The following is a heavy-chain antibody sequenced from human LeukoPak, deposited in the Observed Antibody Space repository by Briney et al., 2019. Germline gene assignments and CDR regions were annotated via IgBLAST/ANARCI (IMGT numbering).Heavy chain of an antibody. J-gene: IGHJ4*02. CDR1: GGSISSSSYY. D-gene: IGHD6-13*01. Sequence: PSETLSLTCTVSGGSISSSSYYWGWIRQPPGKGLEWIGSIYYSGSTYHNPSLKSRVTISVDTSKNQFSLKLSSVTAADTAVYYCARSGPGGSSSSFDYWGQGTLVTVSS. CDR3: ARSGPGGSSSSFDY. V-gene: IGHV4-39*01. CDR2: IYYSGST.